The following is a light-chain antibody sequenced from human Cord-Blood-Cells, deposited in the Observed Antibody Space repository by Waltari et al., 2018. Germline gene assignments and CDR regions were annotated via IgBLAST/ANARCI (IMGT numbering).Light chain of an antibody. J-gene: IGLJ1*01. CDR1: SSDVGGYNY. Sequence: QSALTQPASVSGSPGQSITISCTGTSSDVGGYNYVSWYQQHPGKAPKLMIYDASNRPAGVSNLFSGSKSGNTASLTISGLQAEDEADYYCSSYTSSNTLVFGTGTKVTVL. CDR2: DAS. V-gene: IGLV2-14*01. CDR3: SSYTSSNTLV.